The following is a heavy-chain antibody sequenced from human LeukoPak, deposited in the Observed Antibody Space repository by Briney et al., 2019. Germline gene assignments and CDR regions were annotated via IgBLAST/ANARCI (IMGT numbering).Heavy chain of an antibody. CDR3: ARGLGDSSSWYLGEDY. V-gene: IGHV3-7*01. Sequence: GGSLRLSCAASGFTFSSYWMSWVRQAPGKGLEWVAHIKQDGSEKYYVDSVKGRFTISRDNAKNSLYLQMNSLRAEDTAVYYCARGLGDSSSWYLGEDYWGQGTLVTVSS. J-gene: IGHJ4*02. CDR2: IKQDGSEK. D-gene: IGHD6-13*01. CDR1: GFTFSSYW.